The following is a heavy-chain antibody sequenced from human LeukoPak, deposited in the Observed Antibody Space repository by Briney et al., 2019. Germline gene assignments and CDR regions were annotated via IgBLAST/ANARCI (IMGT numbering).Heavy chain of an antibody. CDR2: ISYDGSNK. J-gene: IGHJ4*02. Sequence: GGSLRLSCAASGFTFSSYAMSWVRQAPGKGLEWVAVISYDGSNKYYADSVKGRFTIPRDNSKNTLYLQMNSLRAEDTAVYYCAKEPIPVDYWGQGTLVTVSS. D-gene: IGHD2-21*01. CDR3: AKEPIPVDY. CDR1: GFTFSSYA. V-gene: IGHV3-30-3*01.